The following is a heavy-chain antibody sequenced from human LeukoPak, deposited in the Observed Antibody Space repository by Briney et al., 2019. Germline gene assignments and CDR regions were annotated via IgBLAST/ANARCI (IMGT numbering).Heavy chain of an antibody. CDR3: ARASGLRSFTLIS. D-gene: IGHD3-3*01. CDR1: GFTFSSYA. CDR2: ISDGTAGT. Sequence: GGSLRLSCAASGFTFSSYAMSWVRQAPGKGLEWVSRISDGTAGTYYADSVKGRFTISRDNSKNTLYLQMNSLRAEDTAVYYCARASGLRSFTLISWGLETLVTVSS. V-gene: IGHV3-23*01. J-gene: IGHJ5*02.